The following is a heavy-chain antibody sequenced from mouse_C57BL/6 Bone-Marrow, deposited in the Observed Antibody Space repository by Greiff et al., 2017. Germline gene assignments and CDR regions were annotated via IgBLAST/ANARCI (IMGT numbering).Heavy chain of an antibody. CDR3: ARRDYSYAMDY. CDR2: IYPRSGNT. CDR1: GYTFTSYG. Sequence: QVQLKQSGAELARPGASVKLSCKASGYTFTSYGISWVKQRTGQGLEWIGEIYPRSGNTYYNEKFKGKATLTADKSSSTAYMELRSLTSEDSAVYFCARRDYSYAMDYWGQGTSVTVSS. V-gene: IGHV1-81*01. J-gene: IGHJ4*01. D-gene: IGHD2-12*01.